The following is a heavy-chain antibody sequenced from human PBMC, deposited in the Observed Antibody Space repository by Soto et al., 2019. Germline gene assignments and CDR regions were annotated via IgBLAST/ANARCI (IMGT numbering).Heavy chain of an antibody. CDR2: ISGSGGST. Sequence: EVQLLESGGGLVQPGGSLRLSCAASGFTFSSYAMSWVRQAPGKGLEWVSAISGSGGSTYYADSVKGRFSISRDNSKNTLYLQMNSLRAEDTAVYYCAKRPGLYGDYNWFDPWGQGTLVTVSS. V-gene: IGHV3-23*01. D-gene: IGHD4-17*01. CDR1: GFTFSSYA. CDR3: AKRPGLYGDYNWFDP. J-gene: IGHJ5*02.